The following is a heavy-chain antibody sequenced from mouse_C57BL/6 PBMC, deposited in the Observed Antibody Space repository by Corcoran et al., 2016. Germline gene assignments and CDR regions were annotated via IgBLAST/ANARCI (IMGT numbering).Heavy chain of an antibody. CDR2: INTYSGVP. J-gene: IGHJ4*01. CDR1: GYTFTTYG. Sequence: QIQLVQSGPELKKPGETVKISCKASGYTFTTYGMSWVKQAPGKGLKWMGWINTYSGVPTYADDFKGRFAFSFETSASTAYLQINNLKNEDTATYFCARSTTVVAWDYWGQGTSVTVSS. D-gene: IGHD1-1*01. V-gene: IGHV9-3*01. CDR3: ARSTTVVAWDY.